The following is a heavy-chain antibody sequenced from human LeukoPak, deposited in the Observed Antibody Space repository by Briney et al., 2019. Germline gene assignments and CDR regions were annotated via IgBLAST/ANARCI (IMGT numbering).Heavy chain of an antibody. V-gene: IGHV3-33*06. J-gene: IGHJ4*02. CDR1: GFTFSSYG. CDR2: IWYDGSNK. CDR3: AKEGMSGSYLDY. Sequence: GGSLRLSCAASGFTFSSYGMHWVGQAPGKGLEWVAVIWYDGSNKYYADSVKGRFTISRDNSKNTLYLQMNSLRAEDTAVYYCAKEGMSGSYLDYWGQGTLVTVSS. D-gene: IGHD1-26*01.